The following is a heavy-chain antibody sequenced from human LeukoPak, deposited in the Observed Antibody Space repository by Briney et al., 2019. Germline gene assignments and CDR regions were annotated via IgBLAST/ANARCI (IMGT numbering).Heavy chain of an antibody. J-gene: IGHJ4*02. D-gene: IGHD3-22*01. CDR2: ISGYNGYT. V-gene: IGHV1-18*01. CDR3: ARDLPSSGSQGGY. CDR1: GYTFTSYG. Sequence: GASVKVSCKASGYTFTSYGISWVRQAPGQGLEWMGWISGYNGYTNYAQNLQGRVTMTTDTSTSTAYMELKSLRSDDTAVYYCARDLPSSGSQGGYWGQGTLVTVSS.